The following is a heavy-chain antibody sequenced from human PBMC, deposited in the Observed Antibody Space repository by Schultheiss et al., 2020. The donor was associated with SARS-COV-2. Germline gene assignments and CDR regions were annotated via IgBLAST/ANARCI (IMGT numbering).Heavy chain of an antibody. J-gene: IGHJ2*01. CDR1: GGSISSYY. D-gene: IGHD2-2*01. Sequence: SQTLSLTCTVSGGSISSYYWSWIRQPPGKGLEWIGYIDYSGSTNFNPSLKSRVTMSVDTSKNQFSLKLSSVTAADTAVYYCARDMRHYWYFDLWGRGTLVTVSS. CDR3: ARDMRHYWYFDL. V-gene: IGHV4-59*12. CDR2: IDYSGST.